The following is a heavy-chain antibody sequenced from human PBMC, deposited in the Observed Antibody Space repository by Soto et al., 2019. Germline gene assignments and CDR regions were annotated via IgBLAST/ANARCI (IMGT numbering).Heavy chain of an antibody. CDR1: GYTFTSYG. CDR2: ISAYNGNT. V-gene: IGHV1-18*01. D-gene: IGHD6-13*01. J-gene: IGHJ4*02. CDR3: ARTDSRPQAFDY. Sequence: QVQLVQSGAEVKKPGASVKVSCKASGYTFTSYGITWVRQAPGQGLEWMGWISAYNGNTNYAQKLQGRVTMTTYTTTSTAYMELRSLRSDDTAVYYCARTDSRPQAFDYWGQGALVTVSS.